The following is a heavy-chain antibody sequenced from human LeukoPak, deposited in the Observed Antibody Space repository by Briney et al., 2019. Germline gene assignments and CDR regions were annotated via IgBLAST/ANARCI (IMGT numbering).Heavy chain of an antibody. Sequence: GGSLRLSCAASRFTFSRYWMSWVRQAPGKGLEWVANIKKDGSEKYYVDSVKGRFTISRDNAKNSLYLQLNSLRAEDTAVYYCARLLVYNSGGEAFDYWGPGTLVTVSS. V-gene: IGHV3-7*01. CDR1: RFTFSRYW. CDR2: IKKDGSEK. J-gene: IGHJ4*02. CDR3: ARLLVYNSGGEAFDY. D-gene: IGHD3-10*01.